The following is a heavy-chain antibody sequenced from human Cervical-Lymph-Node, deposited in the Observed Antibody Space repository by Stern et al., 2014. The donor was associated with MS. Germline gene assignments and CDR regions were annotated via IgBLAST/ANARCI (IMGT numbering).Heavy chain of an antibody. J-gene: IGHJ4*02. Sequence: QVQLQESGPGLVKPSETLSLTCTVSGGSIGNYYWTWIRQPPGKGLECLGYIYYTGSTNYNPSLKGRVTFSVDKANNQFSLRLSSVTAADTAIYYCARFKSGLDYWGQGTLVTVSS. V-gene: IGHV4-59*01. D-gene: IGHD1-26*01. CDR1: GGSIGNYY. CDR3: ARFKSGLDY. CDR2: IYYTGST.